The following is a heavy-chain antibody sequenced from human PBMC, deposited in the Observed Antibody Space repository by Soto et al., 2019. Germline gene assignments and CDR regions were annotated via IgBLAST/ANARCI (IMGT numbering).Heavy chain of an antibody. Sequence: EVQLVESGGGRVQPGGSLRLSCAASGFTFSSYSLNWVRQAPGRGLEWVSSITPSSSYMSYADSVKGRFTISRDYGKNSLSLQMNSLRVEDTAVYYCPREGCWREFGFWGQGTLVSVSS. CDR3: PREGCWREFGF. V-gene: IGHV3-21*01. CDR2: ITPSSSYM. J-gene: IGHJ4*02. CDR1: GFTFSSYS. D-gene: IGHD2-15*01.